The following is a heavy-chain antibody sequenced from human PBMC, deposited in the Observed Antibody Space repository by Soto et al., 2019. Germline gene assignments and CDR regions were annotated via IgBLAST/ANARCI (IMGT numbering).Heavy chain of an antibody. CDR3: ARSFGSGSYPFDY. V-gene: IGHV4-31*03. CDR1: GGSISSGGYY. J-gene: IGHJ4*02. CDR2: IYYSGST. Sequence: SETLSLTCTVSGGSISSGGYYWSWIRQHPGKGLEWIGYIYYSGSTYYNPSLKSRVTISVDTSKNQFSLKLSSVTAADTAVYYCARSFGSGSYPFDYWGQGTLVTVSS. D-gene: IGHD3-10*01.